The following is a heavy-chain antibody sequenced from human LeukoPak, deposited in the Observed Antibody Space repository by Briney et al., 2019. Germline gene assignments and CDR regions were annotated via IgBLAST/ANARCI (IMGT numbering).Heavy chain of an antibody. V-gene: IGHV3-9*01. D-gene: IGHD2-2*01. Sequence: PGRSLRLSCAASGFTFDDYAMHWVRQAPGKGLEWVSGISWNSGSIGYADSVKGRFTISRDNAKNSLYLQMNSLRAEDTALYYCAKDMWAAMPYYYYGMDVWGQGTTVTVSS. J-gene: IGHJ6*02. CDR1: GFTFDDYA. CDR2: ISWNSGSI. CDR3: AKDMWAAMPYYYYGMDV.